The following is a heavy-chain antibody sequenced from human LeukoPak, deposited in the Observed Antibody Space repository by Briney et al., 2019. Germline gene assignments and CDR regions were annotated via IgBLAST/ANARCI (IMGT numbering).Heavy chain of an antibody. CDR2: IYSGGST. D-gene: IGHD3-22*01. CDR1: GFTVNSNY. Sequence: GGSLRLSCAASGFTVNSNYMSWVRQAPGKGLEWVSVIYSGGSTYYADSVKGRFTISRDNSKNTLSLQMNSLRADDTAVYYCARASGYYDSTDYWGQGTLVTVSS. V-gene: IGHV3-66*01. J-gene: IGHJ4*02. CDR3: ARASGYYDSTDY.